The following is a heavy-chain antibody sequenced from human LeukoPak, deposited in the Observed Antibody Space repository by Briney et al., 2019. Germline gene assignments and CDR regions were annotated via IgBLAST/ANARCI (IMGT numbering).Heavy chain of an antibody. CDR1: GFTFSSYW. V-gene: IGHV3-74*01. CDR3: ARGNGGHIDY. Sequence: PGGSLRLSCAASGFTFSSYWIHWVRQAPGKGLVWVSRINTDGSTTTYADSVKGRFTISRDNAKNTLYLQMNSLRAEDTAVYYCARGNGGHIDYWGQGTLVTVSS. J-gene: IGHJ4*02. D-gene: IGHD4-23*01. CDR2: INTDGSTT.